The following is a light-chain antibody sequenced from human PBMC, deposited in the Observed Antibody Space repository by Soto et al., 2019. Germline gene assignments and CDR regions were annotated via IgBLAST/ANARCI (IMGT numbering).Light chain of an antibody. Sequence: DIQMPQSPPSLSASVGDRVTITCRASQDVSNDFGWFQQKPVKAPKRLIFGASILEGGVPSRFSGTGSARELLLTITNLPTADFATYYCLQHTYIWSFGQGTKVYIK. V-gene: IGKV1-17*02. J-gene: IGKJ1*01. CDR3: LQHTYIWS. CDR1: QDVSND. CDR2: GAS.